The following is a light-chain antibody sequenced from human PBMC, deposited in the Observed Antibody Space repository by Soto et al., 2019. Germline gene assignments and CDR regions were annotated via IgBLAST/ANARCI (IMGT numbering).Light chain of an antibody. CDR1: QSVGTY. V-gene: IGKV3-11*01. J-gene: IGKJ4*01. Sequence: EIVLTQSPATLSLSPGERATLSCRASQSVGTYFAWYQQKPGQAPRLLIYDSSNRATGIPARFSGRGSGTDFTLTISSLAHEDFAVYYCQQRSDWPSTFGGGTKVEIK. CDR3: QQRSDWPST. CDR2: DSS.